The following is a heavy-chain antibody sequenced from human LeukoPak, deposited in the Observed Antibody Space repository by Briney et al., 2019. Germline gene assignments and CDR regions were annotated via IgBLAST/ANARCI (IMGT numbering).Heavy chain of an antibody. CDR2: ISGSGGST. D-gene: IGHD3-22*01. V-gene: IGHV3-23*01. J-gene: IGHJ4*02. CDR3: ARDPYNYYDSSGYSPDY. Sequence: HPGGSLRLSCAASGFTFSSYAMSWVRQAPGKGLEWVSAISGSGGSTYYADSVKGRFTISRDNSKNTLYLQMNSLRAEDTAVYYCARDPYNYYDSSGYSPDYWGQGTLVTVSS. CDR1: GFTFSSYA.